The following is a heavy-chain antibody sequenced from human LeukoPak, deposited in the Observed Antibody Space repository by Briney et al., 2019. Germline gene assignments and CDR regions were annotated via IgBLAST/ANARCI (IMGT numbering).Heavy chain of an antibody. Sequence: PGRSLRLSCAASGFTFSDYAMYWVRQAPGKGLEWAAVISYDGTNKYYADSVKGRSTISRDNSKNTLYLQMDSLRAEDTAVYYCARGAPPDNWGQGTLVTVSS. V-gene: IGHV3-30*04. CDR1: GFTFSDYA. CDR2: ISYDGTNK. CDR3: ARGAPPDN. J-gene: IGHJ4*02.